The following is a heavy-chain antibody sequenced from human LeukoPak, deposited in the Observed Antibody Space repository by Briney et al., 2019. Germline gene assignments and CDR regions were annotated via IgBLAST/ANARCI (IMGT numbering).Heavy chain of an antibody. D-gene: IGHD5/OR15-5a*01. CDR1: DYTVTNYD. J-gene: IGHJ3*02. CDR3: ARGESVFDI. V-gene: IGHV1-18*01. CDR2: ISGYNGKT. Sequence: ASVKVSCKASDYTVTNYDISWVRQAPGQGLEWVGWISGYNGKTDYAQKFQGRVTMTTDTSTSTAYLELRSLRSDDTAMYYCARGESVFDIWGPGTMVTVSS.